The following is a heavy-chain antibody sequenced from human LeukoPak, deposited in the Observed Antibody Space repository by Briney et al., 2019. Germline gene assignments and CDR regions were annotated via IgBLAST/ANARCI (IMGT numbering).Heavy chain of an antibody. Sequence: ASVKVSCKASGYTFTSYGISWVRQAPGQGLEWTGWISAYNGNTNYAQKLQGRVTMTTDTSTSTAYMELRSLRSDDTAVYYCARVGHYYDSSGYYYMVDYWGQGTLVTVSS. D-gene: IGHD3-22*01. V-gene: IGHV1-18*01. CDR2: ISAYNGNT. CDR3: ARVGHYYDSSGYYYMVDY. J-gene: IGHJ4*02. CDR1: GYTFTSYG.